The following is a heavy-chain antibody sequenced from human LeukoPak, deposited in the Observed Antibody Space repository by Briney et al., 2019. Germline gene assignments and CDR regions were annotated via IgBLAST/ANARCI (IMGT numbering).Heavy chain of an antibody. CDR2: ISSSGSTI. J-gene: IGHJ4*02. CDR3: ARRGEQWLAFDY. Sequence: GGSLRLSCAASGFTFSDYYMSWIRQAPGKGLEWVSYISSSGSTIYYADFVKGRFTISRDNSKNTLYLQMNSLRAEDTAVYYCARRGEQWLAFDYWGQGTLVTVSS. D-gene: IGHD6-19*01. CDR1: GFTFSDYY. V-gene: IGHV3-11*04.